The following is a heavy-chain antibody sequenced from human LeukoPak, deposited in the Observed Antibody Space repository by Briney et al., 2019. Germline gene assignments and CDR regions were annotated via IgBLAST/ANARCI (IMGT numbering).Heavy chain of an antibody. CDR3: AKTAGIAAAADFDY. D-gene: IGHD6-13*01. CDR2: IYSGGST. Sequence: GGSLRLSCAASGFTVSSNYMSWVHQAPGKGLEWVSVIYSGGSTYYADSVKGRFTISRDNSKNTLYLQMNSLRAEDTAVYYCAKTAGIAAAADFDYWGQGTLVTVSS. V-gene: IGHV3-66*01. CDR1: GFTVSSNY. J-gene: IGHJ4*02.